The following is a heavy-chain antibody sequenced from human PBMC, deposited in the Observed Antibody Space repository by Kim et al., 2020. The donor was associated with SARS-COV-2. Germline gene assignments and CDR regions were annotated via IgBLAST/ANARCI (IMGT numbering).Heavy chain of an antibody. V-gene: IGHV3-7*01. Sequence: SLKNYVDSVKGRFTISRDNTKNSLYLQMNSLRAEDTAVYYCTRGQNKANFWGQGTLVTVSS. CDR2: SLK. CDR3: TRGQNKANF. J-gene: IGHJ4*02.